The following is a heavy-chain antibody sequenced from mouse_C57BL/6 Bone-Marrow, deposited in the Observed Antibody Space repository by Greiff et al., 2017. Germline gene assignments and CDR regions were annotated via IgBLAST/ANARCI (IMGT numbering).Heavy chain of an antibody. CDR2: IDPSDSYT. CDR3: ADGVFDY. D-gene: IGHD2-3*01. J-gene: IGHJ2*01. CDR1: GYTFTSYW. V-gene: IGHV1-59*01. Sequence: QVQLQQPGAELVRPGTSVKLSCKASGYTFTSYWMHWVKQRPGQGLEWIGVIDPSDSYTNYNQKFKGKATLTVDTSSSTAYMQLSSLTSEDSAVYYCADGVFDYWGQGTTLTVSS.